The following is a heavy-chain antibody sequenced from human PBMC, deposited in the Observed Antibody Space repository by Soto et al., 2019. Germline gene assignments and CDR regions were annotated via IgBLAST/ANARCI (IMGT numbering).Heavy chain of an antibody. CDR1: GFTFSDYY. D-gene: IGHD6-19*01. Sequence: QVQLVESGGGLVKPGGSLRLSCAASGFTFSDYYMSWIRQAPGKGLEWVSYISSVASTIYYADSVKGRFTISRDNAKNSRYLQRNSLRAEDTAVYYCARDRAVAGTNTNWFDPWGQGTLVTVSS. CDR2: ISSVASTI. CDR3: ARDRAVAGTNTNWFDP. V-gene: IGHV3-11*01. J-gene: IGHJ5*02.